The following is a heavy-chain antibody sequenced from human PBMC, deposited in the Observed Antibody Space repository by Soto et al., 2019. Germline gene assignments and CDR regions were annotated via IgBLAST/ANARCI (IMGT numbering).Heavy chain of an antibody. CDR2: INPSGGST. Sequence: GASVKVSCKASGYTFTSYYMHWVRQALGQGLEWMGIINPSGGSTSYARKFQGRVTMTRDTSTSTVYMELSSLRSEDTAVYYCARDIESYYDSSGYYYPQRPMDVWGQGTTVTVSS. V-gene: IGHV1-46*03. CDR1: GYTFTSYY. D-gene: IGHD3-22*01. J-gene: IGHJ6*02. CDR3: ARDIESYYDSSGYYYPQRPMDV.